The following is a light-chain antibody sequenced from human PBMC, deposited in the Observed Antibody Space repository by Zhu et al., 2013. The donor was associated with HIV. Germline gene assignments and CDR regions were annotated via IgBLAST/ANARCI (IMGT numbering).Light chain of an antibody. CDR3: QVWDTTSDRLYV. CDR2: DDN. J-gene: IGLJ1*01. Sequence: SYELTQPPSVSVAPGQTATLTCGGNNFARKVVHWYQQKPGQAPLLVIYDDNDRPSGITERFSGSNSGKTATLTISRVEAGDEADYYCQVWDTTSDRLYVFGTGTKVNVL. CDR1: NFARKV. V-gene: IGLV3-21*02.